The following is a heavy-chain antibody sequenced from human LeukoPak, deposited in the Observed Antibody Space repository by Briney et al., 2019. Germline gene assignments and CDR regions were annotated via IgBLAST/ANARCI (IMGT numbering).Heavy chain of an antibody. Sequence: ASVKVSCKASGYTFTSYYMHWVRQAPGQGLEWMGIINPSGGSTSYAQKFQGRVTMTRDTSTSTVYMELSSLRSEDMAVYYCARDLTYYYDGSGYSLGYWGQGTLVTVSS. CDR2: INPSGGST. CDR1: GYTFTSYY. J-gene: IGHJ4*02. CDR3: ARDLTYYYDGSGYSLGY. D-gene: IGHD3-22*01. V-gene: IGHV1-46*01.